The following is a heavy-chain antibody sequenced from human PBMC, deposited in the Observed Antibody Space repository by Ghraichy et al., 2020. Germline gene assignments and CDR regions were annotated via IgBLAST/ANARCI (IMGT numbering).Heavy chain of an antibody. J-gene: IGHJ4*02. CDR2: INHSGST. Sequence: SETLSLTCAVYGGSFSGYYWSWIRQPPGKGLEWIGEINHSGSTNYNPSLKSRVTISVDTSKNQFSLKLSSVTAADTAVYYCARGQRISSGSHFDYWGQGTLVTVSS. CDR3: ARGQRISSGSHFDY. CDR1: GGSFSGYY. V-gene: IGHV4-34*01. D-gene: IGHD6-6*01.